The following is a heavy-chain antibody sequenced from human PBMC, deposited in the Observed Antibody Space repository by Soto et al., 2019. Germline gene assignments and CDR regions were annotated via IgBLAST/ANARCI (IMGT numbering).Heavy chain of an antibody. V-gene: IGHV3-48*01. CDR2: ISSSSSTI. J-gene: IGHJ5*02. D-gene: IGHD3-10*01. Sequence: GGSLRLSCAASGFTFSSYSMNWVRQAPGKGLEWVSYISSSSSTIYYADSVKGRFTISRDNAKNSLYLQMNSLRAEDTAVYYCASTSEYYYGSGSYSPSPWGQGTLVTVSS. CDR3: ASTSEYYYGSGSYSPSP. CDR1: GFTFSSYS.